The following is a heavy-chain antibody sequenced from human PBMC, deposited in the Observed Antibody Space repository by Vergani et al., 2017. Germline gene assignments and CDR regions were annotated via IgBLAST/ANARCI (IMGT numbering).Heavy chain of an antibody. CDR2: ISSSSSTI. D-gene: IGHD1-1*01. J-gene: IGHJ4*02. CDR3: ARDPLSNTQPR. V-gene: IGHV3-48*01. Sequence: EVQLVESGGGLVQPGGSLRLSCAASGFTFSSYSMNWVRQAPGKGLEWVSYISSSSSTIYYADSVKGRFTISRDNAKNSLYLQMNSLRAEDTAVYYCARDPLSNTQPRWGQGTLVTVSS. CDR1: GFTFSSYS.